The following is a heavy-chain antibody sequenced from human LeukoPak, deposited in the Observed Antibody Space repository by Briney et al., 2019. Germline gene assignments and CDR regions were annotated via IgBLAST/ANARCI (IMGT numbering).Heavy chain of an antibody. J-gene: IGHJ4*02. CDR3: ATKGYFDSSGYYYTVNY. V-gene: IGHV3-21*01. Sequence: GGSLRLSCAASGFTFSDYSMSWVRQAPGKGLEWVSSISGCSTYIYYADSVKGRFTISRDNAKNSLYLQMNSLRAEDTAVYYCATKGYFDSSGYYYTVNYWGQGTLVTVSS. CDR1: GFTFSDYS. D-gene: IGHD3-22*01. CDR2: ISGCSTYI.